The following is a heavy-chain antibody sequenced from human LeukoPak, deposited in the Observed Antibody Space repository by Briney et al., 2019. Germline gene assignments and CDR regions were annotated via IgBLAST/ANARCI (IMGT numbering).Heavy chain of an antibody. V-gene: IGHV3-7*01. D-gene: IGHD6-13*01. CDR2: IRQDGGEK. CDR1: GFTFTYYW. Sequence: PGGSLRLSCAVSGFTFTYYWMNWVRQAPGKGLEWVASIRQDGGEKSYVDSVKGRFTISRDNTKNSLYLQMSSLWAEDTAVYYCARDGTAPGLYFDLWGRGTLVTVSS. CDR3: ARDGTAPGLYFDL. J-gene: IGHJ4*01.